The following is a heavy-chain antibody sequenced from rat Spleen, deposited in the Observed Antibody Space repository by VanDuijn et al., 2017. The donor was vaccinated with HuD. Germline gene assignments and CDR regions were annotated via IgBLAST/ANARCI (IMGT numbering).Heavy chain of an antibody. D-gene: IGHD1-12*02. CDR2: ISYSGST. V-gene: IGHV3-1*01. CDR3: ARHGSYYSDGSYYYRYWYFDF. Sequence: EVQLQESGPGLVKPSQSLSLTCSVAGYSITSNYWGWIRKFPGNKMEWMGYISYSGSTSYNPSLKSRISITRDTSKNQFFLQLNSVTTEDTATYYCARHGSYYSDGSYYYRYWYFDFWGPGTMVTVSS. J-gene: IGHJ1*01. CDR1: GYSITSNY.